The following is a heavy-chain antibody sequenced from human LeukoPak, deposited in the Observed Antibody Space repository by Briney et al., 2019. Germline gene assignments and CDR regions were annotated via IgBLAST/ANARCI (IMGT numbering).Heavy chain of an antibody. D-gene: IGHD6-6*01. Sequence: PSETLSLTCTVSGGSISSYYWSWIRQPAGKELEWIGRIYTSGSTNYNPFLKSRVTISVDKSKNQFSLKLSSVTAADTAVYYCARGGLAARPGYFDYWGQGTLVTVSS. CDR2: IYTSGST. J-gene: IGHJ4*02. CDR3: ARGGLAARPGYFDY. CDR1: GGSISSYY. V-gene: IGHV4-4*07.